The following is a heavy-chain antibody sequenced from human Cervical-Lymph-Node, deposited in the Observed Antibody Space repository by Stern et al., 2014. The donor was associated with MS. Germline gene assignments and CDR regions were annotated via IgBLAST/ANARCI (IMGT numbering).Heavy chain of an antibody. CDR1: GFPFRSYW. CDR2: IKEDGSET. CDR3: ARGSDT. Sequence: VQLVQSGGVLVQPGGSLRLSCAASGFPFRSYWLNRVRPPPGKGLEWVANIKEDGSETYYVDSVKGRFTISRDNAKNSLYLQMNSLRAEDTAVYYCARGSDTWGQGTLVTVSS. J-gene: IGHJ5*02. D-gene: IGHD2-15*01. V-gene: IGHV3-7*01.